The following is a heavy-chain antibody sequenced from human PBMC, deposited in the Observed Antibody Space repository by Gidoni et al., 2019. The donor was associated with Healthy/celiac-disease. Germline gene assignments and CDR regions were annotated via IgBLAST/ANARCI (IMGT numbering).Heavy chain of an antibody. CDR3: ARDRVAGYYFDY. D-gene: IGHD6-19*01. CDR1: GGSISSSSYY. J-gene: IGHJ4*02. Sequence: QLQLQESGPGLVQPSETLSLTCTVPGGSISSSSYYWGWFRQPPGKWLEWIGSIYYSGSTYYNPSLKSRVTISVDTSKNQFSLKLSSVTAADTAVYYCARDRVAGYYFDYWGQGTLVTVSS. V-gene: IGHV4-39*07. CDR2: IYYSGST.